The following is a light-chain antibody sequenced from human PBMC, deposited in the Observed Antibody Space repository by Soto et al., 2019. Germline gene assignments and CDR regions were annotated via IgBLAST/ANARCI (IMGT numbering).Light chain of an antibody. CDR2: DVN. J-gene: IGLJ1*01. Sequence: QAVVTQPRSVSGSPGQSVTISCTGSSSDVGAYNFASWYQQHPGAAPKLLIHDVNKRPPGVPDRFSASKSGNTASLTISGLQAEDEADYYCCSYAGDYKYVFGSGTKLTVL. CDR1: SSDVGAYNF. V-gene: IGLV2-11*01. CDR3: CSYAGDYKYV.